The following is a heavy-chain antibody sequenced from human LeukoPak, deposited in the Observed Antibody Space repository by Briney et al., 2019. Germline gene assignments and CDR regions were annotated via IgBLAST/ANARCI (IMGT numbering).Heavy chain of an antibody. J-gene: IGHJ5*02. CDR2: INPNSGGI. Sequence: ASVKVSCKASGYTFTGYYMHWVRQAPGQGLEWMGWINPNSGGINYAQKFQGRVTMTRDTSISTAYMELSRLRSDDTAVYYCARDSYGDYVAGFDPWGQGTLVTVSS. CDR1: GYTFTGYY. CDR3: ARDSYGDYVAGFDP. D-gene: IGHD4-17*01. V-gene: IGHV1-2*02.